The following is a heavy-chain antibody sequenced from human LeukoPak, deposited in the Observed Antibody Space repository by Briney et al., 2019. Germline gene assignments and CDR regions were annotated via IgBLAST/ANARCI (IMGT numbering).Heavy chain of an antibody. V-gene: IGHV4-59*01. CDR1: GGSISSYY. CDR3: ARGSKFLYYGSGSYFAY. CDR2: IYYSGST. D-gene: IGHD3-10*01. J-gene: IGHJ4*02. Sequence: SETLPLTRTVSGGSISSYYWSWIRQPPGKGLEWIGYIYYSGSTNYNPSLKSRVTISVDTSKNQFSLKLSSVTAADTAVYYCARGSKFLYYGSGSYFAYGGQGTLVTVSS.